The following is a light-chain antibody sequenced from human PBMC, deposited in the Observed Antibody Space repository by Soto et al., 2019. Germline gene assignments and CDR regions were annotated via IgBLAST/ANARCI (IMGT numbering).Light chain of an antibody. CDR2: EVT. J-gene: IGLJ2*01. Sequence: QSALTQPPSASESPGQSVTISCTGTSGAVGGYDFVSWYQQYPGKAPKLLIYEVTKRPSGVPDRFSGSKSGNTASLTVSGLQPEDEADYYCSSYAVSGSVVLFGGGTKLTVL. V-gene: IGLV2-8*01. CDR1: SGAVGGYDF. CDR3: SSYAVSGSVVL.